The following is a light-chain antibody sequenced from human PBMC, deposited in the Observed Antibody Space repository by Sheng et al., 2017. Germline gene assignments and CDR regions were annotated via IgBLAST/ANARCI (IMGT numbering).Light chain of an antibody. CDR3: AAWDDSLSGVV. CDR1: SSNIGSNY. V-gene: IGLV1-47*02. J-gene: IGLJ2*01. CDR2: SNN. Sequence: QSVLTQPPSASGTPGQRVTISCSGSSSNIGSNYVYWYQQLPGTAPKLLIXSNNQRPSGVPDRFSGSKSGTSASLAISGLRSEDEADYYCAAWDDSLSGVVFGGGTKLTVL.